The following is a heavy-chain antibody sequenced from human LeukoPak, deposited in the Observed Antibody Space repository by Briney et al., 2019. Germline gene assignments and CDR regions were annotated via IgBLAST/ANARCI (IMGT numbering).Heavy chain of an antibody. CDR3: ARDIRRGPYYYYGMDV. CDR2: IYYSGST. D-gene: IGHD4-17*01. J-gene: IGHJ6*02. CDR1: GGSISRYY. Sequence: SETLSLICTVSGGSISRYYWSWIRQPPGKGLEWIGYIYYSGSTNYNPSLKSRVTISVDTSKNQFSLKLSSVTAADTAVYYCARDIRRGPYYYYGMDVWGQGTTVTVSS. V-gene: IGHV4-59*01.